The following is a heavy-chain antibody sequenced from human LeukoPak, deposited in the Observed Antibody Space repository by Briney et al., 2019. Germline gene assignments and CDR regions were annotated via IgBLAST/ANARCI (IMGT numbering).Heavy chain of an antibody. V-gene: IGHV4-4*07. CDR2: IYTSGST. CDR3: AGRIMITFGGVIVSSDAFDI. Sequence: SETLSLTCTVSGGSISSYYWSWIRQPAGKGLEWIGRIYTSGSTNYNPSLKSRVTMSVDTSKNQFSLKLSSVTAADTAVYYCAGRIMITFGGVIVSSDAFDIWGQGTMVTVSS. CDR1: GGSISSYY. D-gene: IGHD3-16*02. J-gene: IGHJ3*02.